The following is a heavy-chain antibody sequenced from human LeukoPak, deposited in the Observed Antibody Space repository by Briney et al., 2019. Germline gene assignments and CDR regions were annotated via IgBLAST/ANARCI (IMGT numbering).Heavy chain of an antibody. CDR3: ARESYGDYDPTDYYYYMDV. Sequence: PSETLSLTCTVSGGSISSYYWSWIRQPPGKGLEWIGYIYYSGSTNYNPSLKSRVTISVDTSKNQFSLKLSSVTAADTAVYYCARESYGDYDPTDYYYYMDVWGKGTTVTISS. CDR2: IYYSGST. CDR1: GGSISSYY. D-gene: IGHD4-17*01. J-gene: IGHJ6*03. V-gene: IGHV4-59*01.